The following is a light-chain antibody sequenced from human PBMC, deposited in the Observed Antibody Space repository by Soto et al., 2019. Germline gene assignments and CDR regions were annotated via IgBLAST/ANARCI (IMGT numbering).Light chain of an antibody. V-gene: IGKV1-6*01. Sequence: TQSPDTLSLSPGERATLSCRASQSVSGWLAWYQQKPGKAPKLLIYAASSLQSGVPSRFSGSGSGTDFTLTISSLQPEDFATYYCLQDYNYPLTFGQGTKVDIK. J-gene: IGKJ1*01. CDR1: QSVSGW. CDR3: LQDYNYPLT. CDR2: AAS.